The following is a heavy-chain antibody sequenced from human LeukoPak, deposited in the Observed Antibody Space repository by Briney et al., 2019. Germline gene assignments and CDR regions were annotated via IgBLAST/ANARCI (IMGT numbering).Heavy chain of an antibody. CDR1: GGSISSGDYY. D-gene: IGHD3-22*01. Sequence: PSETLSLTCTVSGGSISSGDYYWSWIRQPPGKGLEWLGYIHSSGSTNYNPSLKSRVTILVDTSKNQFSLKLTSVTAADTAVYYCTREGYDGSGYCLDYWSQGILVTVSS. V-gene: IGHV4-61*08. CDR2: IHSSGST. CDR3: TREGYDGSGYCLDY. J-gene: IGHJ4*02.